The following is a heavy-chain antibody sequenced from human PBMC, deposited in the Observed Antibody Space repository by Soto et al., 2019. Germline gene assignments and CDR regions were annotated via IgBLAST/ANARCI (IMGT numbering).Heavy chain of an antibody. CDR3: ARLLTTVTNAYYFAS. CDR2: MYYTGTT. J-gene: IGHJ4*02. D-gene: IGHD4-17*01. CDR1: GGSIDSRGNY. V-gene: IGHV4-31*03. Sequence: QVQLQESGPGLVKPSQTLSLTCTVSGGSIDSRGNYWSWIRQHPGKGLVWIGYMYYTGTTYYNPFLESRLSMSVDTTKNQVSLRLSSVTAADTAVYYCARLLTTVTNAYYFASWGQGNLVAVSS.